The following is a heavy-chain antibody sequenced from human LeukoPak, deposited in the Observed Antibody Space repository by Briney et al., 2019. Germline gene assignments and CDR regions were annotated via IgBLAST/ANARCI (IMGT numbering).Heavy chain of an antibody. CDR1: GGSISSGGYY. J-gene: IGHJ4*02. CDR2: IYYSGST. V-gene: IGHV4-31*03. Sequence: PSETLSLTCTVSGGSISSGGYYWSWIRQHPGKGLEWLGYIYYSGSTYYNPSLNSRVTISVDTSKNQFSLKLSSVTAADTAVYYCAVGYYGSGTTFDYWGQGTLVTVSS. D-gene: IGHD3-10*01. CDR3: AVGYYGSGTTFDY.